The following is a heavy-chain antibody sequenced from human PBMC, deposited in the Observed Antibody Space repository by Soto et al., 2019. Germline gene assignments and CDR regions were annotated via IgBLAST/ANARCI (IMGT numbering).Heavy chain of an antibody. CDR3: ARVMGLAAGTFYYYGMDV. J-gene: IGHJ6*02. V-gene: IGHV1-18*04. CDR1: GYTFTSYG. CDR2: ISAYNGNT. Sequence: ASVKVSCKASGYTFTSYGISWVRQAPGQGLEWMGWISAYNGNTNYARKLQGRVTMTTDTSTSTAYMELRSLRSDDTAVYYCARVMGLAAGTFYYYGMDVWGQGTTVTVSS. D-gene: IGHD6-13*01.